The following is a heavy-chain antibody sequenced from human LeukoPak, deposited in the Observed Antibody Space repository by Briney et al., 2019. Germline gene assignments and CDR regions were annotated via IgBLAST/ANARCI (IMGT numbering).Heavy chain of an antibody. CDR3: TRDFLDYGSGSYYNPVFDY. D-gene: IGHD3-10*01. V-gene: IGHV3-49*03. J-gene: IGHJ4*02. CDR1: GFTFCSYW. Sequence: GGSLRLSCAASGFTFCSYWMSWFRQAPGKGLEWVGFIRSKAYGGTTEYAASVKGRFTISRDDSKSIAYLQMNSLKTEDTAVYHCTRDFLDYGSGSYYNPVFDYWGQGTLVTVSS. CDR2: IRSKAYGGTT.